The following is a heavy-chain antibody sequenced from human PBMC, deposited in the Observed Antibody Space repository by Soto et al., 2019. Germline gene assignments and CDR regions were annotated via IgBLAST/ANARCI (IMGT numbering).Heavy chain of an antibody. D-gene: IGHD5-18*01. J-gene: IGHJ4*02. Sequence: SETLSLTCAVYGGSFSGYYWSWIRQPPGKGLEWIGEINHSGSTNYNPSLKSRVTISVETAKNQVSLKLSSVTAADTAVYYCARGLRDTAMAHGTYFDYWGQGTLVTVSS. CDR2: INHSGST. CDR1: GGSFSGYY. CDR3: ARGLRDTAMAHGTYFDY. V-gene: IGHV4-34*01.